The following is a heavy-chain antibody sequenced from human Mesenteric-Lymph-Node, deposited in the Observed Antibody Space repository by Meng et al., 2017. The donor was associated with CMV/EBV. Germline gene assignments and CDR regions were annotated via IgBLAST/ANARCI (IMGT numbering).Heavy chain of an antibody. J-gene: IGHJ4*02. CDR2: IYYSVNT. Sequence: TCTVSGGPISRGAYYWGWIRKPRRKGLGWIGYIYYSVNTYYTPSLKSRVTISVDTSKNQFSLKLSSVTAADTAVYYCARGIAEPDYWGQGTLVTVSS. CDR1: GGPISRGAYY. D-gene: IGHD6-13*01. CDR3: ARGIAEPDY. V-gene: IGHV4-30-4*08.